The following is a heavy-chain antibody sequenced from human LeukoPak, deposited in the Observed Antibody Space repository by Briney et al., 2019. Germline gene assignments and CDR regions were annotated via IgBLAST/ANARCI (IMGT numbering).Heavy chain of an antibody. V-gene: IGHV3-23*01. CDR3: AKGPQLGGGYYPDY. D-gene: IGHD3-22*01. Sequence: PGGSLRLSCAASGFTLSNFAMTWVRQAPGKGLEWVSGISGGGGTTYHADSVKGRFTISKDNSKSTVFLQMNSLRAEDTAVYYCAKGPQLGGGYYPDYWGQGTLVIVSS. CDR1: GFTLSNFA. CDR2: ISGGGGTT. J-gene: IGHJ4*02.